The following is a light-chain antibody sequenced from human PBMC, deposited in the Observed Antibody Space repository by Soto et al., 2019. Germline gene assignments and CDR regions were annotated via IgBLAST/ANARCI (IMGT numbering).Light chain of an antibody. CDR2: RNN. CDR3: AAWDDSLSGRV. V-gene: IGLV1-47*01. Sequence: QSVLTQPASASGTPGQRVTISCSGSSSNIGVNYVYWYQQLPGTAPKLLIYRNNQRPSGVPARFSGSKSGTSASLAISGLRSEDEADYYCAAWDDSLSGRVFGGGTKLTVL. J-gene: IGLJ3*02. CDR1: SSNIGVNY.